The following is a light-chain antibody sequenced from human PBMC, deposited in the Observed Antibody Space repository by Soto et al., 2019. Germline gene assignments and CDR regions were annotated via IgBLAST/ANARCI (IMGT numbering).Light chain of an antibody. V-gene: IGKV3-15*01. Sequence: EIVMTQSPATLSVSPGDRATLSCRAGQSVSSNLAWYRQKPGQAPRLLIYGASTRATGIPARFSGSGSGTEFTLTISSLQSEDFAVYYCQRYNAWPITFGQGTRLDIK. CDR1: QSVSSN. CDR3: QRYNAWPIT. J-gene: IGKJ5*01. CDR2: GAS.